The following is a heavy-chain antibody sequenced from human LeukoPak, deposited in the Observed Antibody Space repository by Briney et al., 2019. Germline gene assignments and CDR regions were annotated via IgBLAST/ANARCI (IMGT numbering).Heavy chain of an antibody. CDR3: ARRAYSYGDFDY. Sequence: PSETLSLTCTVSGGSISSGGYYWSWILQHPGKGLEWIGYIYYSGSTYYNPSLKSRVTISVDTSKNQFSLKLSSVTAADTAVYYCARRAYSYGDFDYWGQGTLVTVSS. J-gene: IGHJ4*02. CDR1: GGSISSGGYY. CDR2: IYYSGST. D-gene: IGHD5-18*01. V-gene: IGHV4-31*03.